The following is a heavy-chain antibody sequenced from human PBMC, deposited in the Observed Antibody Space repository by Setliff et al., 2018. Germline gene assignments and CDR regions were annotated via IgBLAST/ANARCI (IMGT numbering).Heavy chain of an antibody. CDR2: ISSTGIPI. CDR3: VKDPSVYGADSGSI. D-gene: IGHD2-21*02. J-gene: IGHJ3*02. Sequence: GGSLRLSCSASGFTFSGYAMHWVRQAPRKGLESVSAISSTGIPIYYADSVKARFTISRDDAQNTLYLQMSSLRTDDTAVYYCVKDPSVYGADSGSIWGQGTMVTVSS. V-gene: IGHV3-64D*09. CDR1: GFTFSGYA.